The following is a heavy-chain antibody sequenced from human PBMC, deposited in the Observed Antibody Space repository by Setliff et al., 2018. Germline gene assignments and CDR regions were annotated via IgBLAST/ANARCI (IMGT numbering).Heavy chain of an antibody. D-gene: IGHD5-18*01. CDR3: ARGYSYGPIWGDAFDI. CDR1: GYSFTNYD. J-gene: IGHJ3*02. V-gene: IGHV1-8*02. Sequence: ASVKVSCKASGYSFTNYDINWVRQATGQGLEWMGWINPNSGNTDYAQKFQGIVTMTRDTSTSTVYMELSSLRSEDTAVYYCARGYSYGPIWGDAFDIWGQGTMVTVSS. CDR2: INPNSGNT.